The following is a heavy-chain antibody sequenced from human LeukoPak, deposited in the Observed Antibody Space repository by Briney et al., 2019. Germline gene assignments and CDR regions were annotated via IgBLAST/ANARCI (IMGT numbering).Heavy chain of an antibody. V-gene: IGHV4-4*09. D-gene: IGHD2-2*02. J-gene: IGHJ3*02. CDR1: GGSISSYY. CDR2: IYTSGST. Sequence: PSETLSLTCTVSGGSISSYYWSWVRQPPGKGLEWIGYIYTSGSTNYNPSLKSRVTISVDTSKNQFSLKLSSVTAADTAVYYCARHWVINVNCSSTSCYTVRPAPDRNDAFDIWGQGTMVTVSS. CDR3: ARHWVINVNCSSTSCYTVRPAPDRNDAFDI.